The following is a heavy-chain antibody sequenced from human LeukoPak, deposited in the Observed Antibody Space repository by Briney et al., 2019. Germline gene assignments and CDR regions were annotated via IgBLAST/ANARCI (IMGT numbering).Heavy chain of an antibody. V-gene: IGHV1-2*04. CDR1: GYTFTGYY. Sequence: ASVKVSCKASGYTFTGYYMHWVRQAPGQGLEWMGWINPNSGGTNYAQKFQGWVTMTRDTSISTAYVELSRLRSDDTAVYYCASALAVAGRGDAFDIWGQGTMVTVSS. J-gene: IGHJ3*02. D-gene: IGHD6-19*01. CDR3: ASALAVAGRGDAFDI. CDR2: INPNSGGT.